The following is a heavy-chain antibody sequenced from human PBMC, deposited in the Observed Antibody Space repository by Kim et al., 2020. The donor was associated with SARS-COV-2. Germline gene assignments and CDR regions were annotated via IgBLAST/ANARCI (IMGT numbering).Heavy chain of an antibody. J-gene: IGHJ4*02. Sequence: GGSLRLSCAASGFTFDDYAMHWVRQAPGKGLEWVSLISWDGGSTYYADSVKGRFTIPRDNSKNSLYLQMNSLRAEDTALYDCAQDDGGNSPDYWGQGTLV. D-gene: IGHD2-21*02. CDR1: GFTFDDYA. CDR2: ISWDGGST. V-gene: IGHV3-43D*03. CDR3: AQDDGGNSPDY.